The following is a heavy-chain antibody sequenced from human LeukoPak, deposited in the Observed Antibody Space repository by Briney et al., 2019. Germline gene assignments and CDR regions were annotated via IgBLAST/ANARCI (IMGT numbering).Heavy chain of an antibody. Sequence: GGSLRLSCAATGFTFSSHAMSWVRQAPGKGLEGVSGISVNGGTTYYAASVKARFTISRDNSKNTLYLQMNSLRGEDTAIYYCARKEGYSTSSSDYWGQGTLVTVSS. V-gene: IGHV3-23*01. J-gene: IGHJ4*02. CDR3: ARKEGYSTSSSDY. D-gene: IGHD6-6*01. CDR2: ISVNGGTT. CDR1: GFTFSSHA.